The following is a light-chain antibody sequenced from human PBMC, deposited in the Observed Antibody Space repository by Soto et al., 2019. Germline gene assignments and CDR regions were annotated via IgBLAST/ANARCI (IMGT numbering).Light chain of an antibody. V-gene: IGKV1-9*01. Sequence: DIQLTQSPSFLSASVGDRVTITCRASQDINTYLAWDQQKPGKAPKLLIFAASTLQNGVPSRFSGSGSGTEFTVTITSLQPEDFATYYCQQRKSYPITFGQGTRLEI. CDR1: QDINTY. CDR3: QQRKSYPIT. J-gene: IGKJ5*01. CDR2: AAS.